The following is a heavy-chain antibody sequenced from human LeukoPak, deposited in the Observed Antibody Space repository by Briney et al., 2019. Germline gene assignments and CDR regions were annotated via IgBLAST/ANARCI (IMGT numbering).Heavy chain of an antibody. CDR1: GFTFSSYA. J-gene: IGHJ4*02. D-gene: IGHD3-22*01. V-gene: IGHV3-30-3*01. Sequence: GGSLRLSCAASGFTFSSYAMHWVRQAPGKGLEWVAVISYDGSNKYYADSVKGRFTISRDNSKSTLYLQMNSLRAEDTAVYYCARAAWAVVVINLGFDYWGQGTLVTVSS. CDR3: ARAAWAVVVINLGFDY. CDR2: ISYDGSNK.